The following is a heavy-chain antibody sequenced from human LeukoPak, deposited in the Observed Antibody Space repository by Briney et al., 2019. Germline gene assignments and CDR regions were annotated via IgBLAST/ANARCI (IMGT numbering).Heavy chain of an antibody. CDR3: AKGGLHQLLSFFDY. D-gene: IGHD2-2*01. J-gene: IGHJ4*02. V-gene: IGHV3-9*01. Sequence: PGGSLRLSCAASGFTFDDYAMHWVRQAPGKGLEWVSGISWNSGSIGYADSVKGRFTISRDNAKNSLYLQMNSLRAEDTALYYCAKGGLHQLLSFFDYWGQGTLVTVSS. CDR1: GFTFDDYA. CDR2: ISWNSGSI.